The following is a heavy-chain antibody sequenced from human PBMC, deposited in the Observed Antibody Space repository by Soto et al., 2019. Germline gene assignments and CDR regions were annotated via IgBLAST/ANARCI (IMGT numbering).Heavy chain of an antibody. CDR1: GGSISSGGYY. Sequence: QVQLQESGPGLVKPSQTLSLTCTVSGGSISSGGYYWSWIRQHPGKGLEWIGYIYYSGSTYYNPYLKSRVTISVDTSKNQFSLKLSSVTAVDTAVYYCARLTSGPVYFDYWGQGTLVTVSS. V-gene: IGHV4-31*03. D-gene: IGHD3-10*01. CDR2: IYYSGST. CDR3: ARLTSGPVYFDY. J-gene: IGHJ4*02.